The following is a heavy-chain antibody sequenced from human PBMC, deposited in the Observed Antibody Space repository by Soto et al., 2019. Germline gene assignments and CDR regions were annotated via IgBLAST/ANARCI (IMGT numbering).Heavy chain of an antibody. J-gene: IGHJ6*02. CDR3: AGIGEDVYYGMDV. CDR1: GGSMRSYY. V-gene: IGHV4-4*07. CDR2: IYSRGDT. D-gene: IGHD2-21*01. Sequence: PSETLSLTCSVSGGSMRSYYWKWLRQPAGKGLEWIGRIYSRGDTNYNPSVKSRVTMSVDTSKNEFSLRLNSVTAADPAVYYCAGIGEDVYYGMDVWGQGTTVT.